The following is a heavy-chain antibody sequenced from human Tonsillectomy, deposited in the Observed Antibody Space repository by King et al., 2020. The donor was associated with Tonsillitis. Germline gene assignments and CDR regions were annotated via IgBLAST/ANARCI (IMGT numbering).Heavy chain of an antibody. CDR1: GFTFSTSP. CDR3: AKGVLWFGDSEDY. V-gene: IGHV3-23*04. J-gene: IGHJ4*02. CDR2: ISGSGGTT. D-gene: IGHD3-10*01. Sequence: VQLVESGGGLVQPGGSLRLSCAASGFTFSTSPMTWVRQAPGKGLEWVSAISGSGGTTYYAKSVKDRFTISRDNSKNTLYLQMNSLRAEDTAVFYCAKGVLWFGDSEDYWGQGTLVSVSS.